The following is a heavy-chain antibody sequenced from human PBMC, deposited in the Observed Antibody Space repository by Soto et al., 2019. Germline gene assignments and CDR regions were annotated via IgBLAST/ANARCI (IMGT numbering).Heavy chain of an antibody. V-gene: IGHV3-30*04. CDR2: ISYDVTNK. CDR1: VFMFSAYS. D-gene: IGHD2-2*01. CDR3: ARDQSKCTSGWYGIAF. Sequence: GGSLRLCCAASVFMFSAYSMLWVRQAAGKGLEWVAAISYDVTNKYYADSIKGRFTISRDNSANTLFLQVNSLRREDKAMYYCARDQSKCTSGWYGIAFWGTGTMVTXSS. J-gene: IGHJ6*04.